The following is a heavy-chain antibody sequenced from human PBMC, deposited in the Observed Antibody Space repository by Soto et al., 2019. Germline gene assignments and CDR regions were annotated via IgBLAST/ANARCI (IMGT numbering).Heavy chain of an antibody. Sequence: QVHLVQSGAEVKKPGSSVKVSCKTSGGSFNNYAVSWVRQAPGQGLEWMGGIIPNFDTPNYAQKFQDRVTIIAYESTSTVYMELRSLRSNDTAVYYCAVAMVREILIFESSGMHVWGQGPTVIVSS. CDR3: AVAMVREILIFESSGMHV. CDR1: GGSFNNYA. CDR2: IIPNFDTP. D-gene: IGHD3-10*01. J-gene: IGHJ6*02. V-gene: IGHV1-69*01.